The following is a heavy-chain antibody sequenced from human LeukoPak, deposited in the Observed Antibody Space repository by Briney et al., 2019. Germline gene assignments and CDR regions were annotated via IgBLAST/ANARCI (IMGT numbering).Heavy chain of an antibody. CDR3: ARDRGITTARGVPSWFDP. CDR1: GGSISSSRYY. D-gene: IGHD3-10*01. CDR2: IYTTGSP. V-gene: IGHV4-61*02. Sequence: SETLSLTCTVSGGSISSSRYYWGWIRQPAGKGLEWIGRIYTTGSPSYSPSLKSRVTISVDTSTNQFSLKLTSVSAADTAVYYCARDRGITTARGVPSWFDPWGQGTLVTVSS. J-gene: IGHJ5*02.